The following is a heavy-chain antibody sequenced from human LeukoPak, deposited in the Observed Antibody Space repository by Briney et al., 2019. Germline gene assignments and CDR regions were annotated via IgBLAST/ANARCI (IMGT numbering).Heavy chain of an antibody. CDR2: IDPSGGST. Sequence: YTFXXXYMHWVRLAPGQGLEWMGIIDPSGGSTIYAQKFQGRVTMTRDTSTNTVYMDLSSLRSEDTAVYYCARGHRSSGPRWFDPWGQGTLVTVSS. CDR3: ARGHRSSGPRWFDP. D-gene: IGHD3-22*01. J-gene: IGHJ5*02. V-gene: IGHV1-46*01. CDR1: YTFXXXY.